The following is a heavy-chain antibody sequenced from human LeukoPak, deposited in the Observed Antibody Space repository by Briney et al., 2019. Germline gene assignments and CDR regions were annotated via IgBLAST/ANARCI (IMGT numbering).Heavy chain of an antibody. Sequence: SDTLSLTCTVSGGSMSSSSYYWGWIRQPPGKSLEWIGSIHYSGSTYYNPSLKSRVTISVDTSKNQSSLKLSSVTAADTAVYYCARPTAGHFDYWGQGTLVTVSS. CDR2: IHYSGST. CDR1: GGSMSSSSYY. V-gene: IGHV4-39*01. D-gene: IGHD6-13*01. CDR3: ARPTAGHFDY. J-gene: IGHJ4*02.